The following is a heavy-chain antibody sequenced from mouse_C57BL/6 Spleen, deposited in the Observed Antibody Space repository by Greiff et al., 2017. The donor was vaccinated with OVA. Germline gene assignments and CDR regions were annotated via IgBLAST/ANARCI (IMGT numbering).Heavy chain of an antibody. J-gene: IGHJ4*01. Sequence: VKVVESGAELVKPGASVKLSCKASGYTFTEYTIHWVKQRSGQGLEWIGWFYPGSGSIKYNEKFKDKATLTADKSSSTVYMELSRLTSEDSAVYFCARHEGWLYAMDYWGQGTSVTVSS. CDR3: ARHEGWLYAMDY. CDR2: FYPGSGSI. D-gene: IGHD2-3*01. V-gene: IGHV1-62-2*01. CDR1: GYTFTEYT.